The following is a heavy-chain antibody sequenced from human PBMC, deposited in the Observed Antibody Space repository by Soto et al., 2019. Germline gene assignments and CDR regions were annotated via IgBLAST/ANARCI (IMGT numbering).Heavy chain of an antibody. V-gene: IGHV3-30*18. CDR2: ISYDGSNK. Sequence: GGSLRLSCAASGFTFSSYGMHWVRQAPGKGLEWVAVISYDGSNKYYADSVKGRFTISRDNSKNTLYLQMNSLRAEDTAVYYCAKSVGYYYGSGSYYIGNYFDYWGQGTLVTVSS. D-gene: IGHD3-10*01. CDR1: GFTFSSYG. J-gene: IGHJ4*02. CDR3: AKSVGYYYGSGSYYIGNYFDY.